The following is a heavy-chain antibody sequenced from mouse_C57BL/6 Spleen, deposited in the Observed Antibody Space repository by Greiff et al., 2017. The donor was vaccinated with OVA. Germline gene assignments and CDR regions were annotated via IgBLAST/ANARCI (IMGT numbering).Heavy chain of an antibody. CDR1: GYAFSSYW. CDR2: IYPGDGDT. D-gene: IGHD2-1*01. CDR3: AREEVYSYFDY. J-gene: IGHJ2*01. Sequence: VQLKESGAELVKPGASVKISCKASGYAFSSYWMNWVKQRPGKGLEWIGQIYPGDGDTNYNGKFKGKATLTADKSSSTAYMQLSSLTSEDSAVYFCAREEVYSYFDYWGQGTTLTVSS. V-gene: IGHV1-80*01.